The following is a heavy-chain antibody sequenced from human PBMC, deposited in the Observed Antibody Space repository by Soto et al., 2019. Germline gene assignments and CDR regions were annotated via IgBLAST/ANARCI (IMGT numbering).Heavy chain of an antibody. D-gene: IGHD3-10*02. CDR2: ISSSSSYI. Sequence: GGSLRLSCAASGFTFSSYSMNWVRQAPGKGLEWVSSISSSSSYIYYADSGKGRFTISRDNAKNSLYLQMNSLRAEDTAVYYCARDEGYVVTDYWGQGTLVTVSS. V-gene: IGHV3-21*01. CDR3: ARDEGYVVTDY. CDR1: GFTFSSYS. J-gene: IGHJ4*02.